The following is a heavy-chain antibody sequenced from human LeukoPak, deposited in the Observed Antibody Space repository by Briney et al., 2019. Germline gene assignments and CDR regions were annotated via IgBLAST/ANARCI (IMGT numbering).Heavy chain of an antibody. CDR3: RKTEISAAAFF. V-gene: IGHV5-51*01. J-gene: IGHJ4*02. D-gene: IGHD6-13*01. CDR1: GLRFTPYW. Sequence: GESLKISFKGSGLRFTPYWLGWVRQMPGKGLEWMGIIYPVDSDTRYSPSFQGQVTISGDTSISPAYLQWSTLKASDPALSSFRKTEISAAAFFWGQGTLVTVSS. CDR2: IYPVDSDT.